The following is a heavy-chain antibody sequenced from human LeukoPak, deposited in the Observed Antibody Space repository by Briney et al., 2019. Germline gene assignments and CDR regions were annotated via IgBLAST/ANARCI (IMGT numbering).Heavy chain of an antibody. CDR3: ARDGEDCSGTSCYPDY. V-gene: IGHV3-33*01. D-gene: IGHD2-2*01. CDR1: GFTFSSYG. J-gene: IGHJ4*02. Sequence: GGSLRLSCAASGFTFSSYGMHWVRQAPGKGLEWVAVIWYDGSNKYYADSVKGRFTISRDNSKNTLYLQMNSLRAEDTAVYYCARDGEDCSGTSCYPDYWGQGTLVTVSS. CDR2: IWYDGSNK.